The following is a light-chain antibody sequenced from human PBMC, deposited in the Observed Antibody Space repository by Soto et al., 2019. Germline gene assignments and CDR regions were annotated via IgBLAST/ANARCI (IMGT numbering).Light chain of an antibody. CDR2: AAS. V-gene: IGKV1-8*01. CDR1: QGISSY. J-gene: IGKJ4*01. Sequence: AIRMTQSPSSFSASTGDRVTITCRASQGISSYLAWYQQKPGKAPKLLIYAASTLQSGVPSRFSGSGSGTDFTLTISCLQSEDFATYYCQQYYSYPSFSGGTKVEIK. CDR3: QQYYSYPS.